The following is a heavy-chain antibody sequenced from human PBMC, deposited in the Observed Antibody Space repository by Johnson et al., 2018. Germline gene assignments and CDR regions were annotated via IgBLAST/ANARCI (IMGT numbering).Heavy chain of an antibody. CDR2: INSDGSST. Sequence: VQLQESGGGLVQXGGSXRLXCAASGFTFSSYWMHWVRQAPGKGLVWVSRINSDGSSTSYAASVKGRFTISRDNAKNTLYLQMNSLRAEDTAVYYCARDALWIGYYYYYMDVWGKGTTVTVSS. CDR3: ARDALWIGYYYYYMDV. D-gene: IGHD5-12*01. J-gene: IGHJ6*03. CDR1: GFTFSSYW. V-gene: IGHV3-74*01.